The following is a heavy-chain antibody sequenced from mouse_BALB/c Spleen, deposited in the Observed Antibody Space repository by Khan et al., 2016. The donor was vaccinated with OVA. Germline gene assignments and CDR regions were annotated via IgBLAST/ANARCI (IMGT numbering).Heavy chain of an antibody. V-gene: IGHV1S81*02. Sequence: QVQLQQSGAELVKAGASVKMSCKASGYTFTSYWMHWVKQRLGQGLEWFAETNPTNGRTYYNEKFKSKATLTVDKSSSTAYMLLSGPTCEDSAVYYCARIKKIVATYFGYWGQGTTITVSS. CDR2: TNPTNGRT. CDR1: GYTFTSYW. D-gene: IGHD1-1*01. CDR3: ARIKKIVATYFGY. J-gene: IGHJ2*01.